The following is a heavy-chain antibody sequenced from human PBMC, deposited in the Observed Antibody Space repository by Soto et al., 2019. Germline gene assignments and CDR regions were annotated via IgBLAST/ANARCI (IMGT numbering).Heavy chain of an antibody. V-gene: IGHV3-11*04. CDR3: AKGRGILTGYYNYYYYGMDV. J-gene: IGHJ6*02. CDR2: ISSSSSTI. CDR1: GFTFSDYY. Sequence: GGSLRLSCAASGFTFSDYYMSWIRQAPGKGLEWVSYISSSSSTIYYADSVKGRFTISRDNSKNTLYLQMNSLRAEDTAVYYCAKGRGILTGYYNYYYYGMDVWGQGTTVTVSS. D-gene: IGHD3-9*01.